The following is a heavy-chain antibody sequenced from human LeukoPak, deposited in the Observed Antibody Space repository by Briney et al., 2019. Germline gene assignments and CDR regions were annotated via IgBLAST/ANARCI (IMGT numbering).Heavy chain of an antibody. CDR3: ARERGSGSYHPFDP. V-gene: IGHV3-7*01. Sequence: GGSLRLSCAASGFTFSNYWMTWVRQAPGRGLEWVASIKQDGSEKYYLDSVKGRFTISRDNAKNSLYLQMNSLRADDTAVYYCARERGSGSYHPFDPWGQGTLATVSS. CDR2: IKQDGSEK. CDR1: GFTFSNYW. J-gene: IGHJ5*02. D-gene: IGHD3-10*01.